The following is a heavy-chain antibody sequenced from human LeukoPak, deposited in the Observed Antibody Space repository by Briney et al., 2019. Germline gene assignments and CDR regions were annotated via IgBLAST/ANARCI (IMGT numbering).Heavy chain of an antibody. Sequence: GGSLRLSCAASGFTFSTYGMSWVRQAPGKGLEWVSSISSSGGNTHYTDSLKGRFTISRDNSKNTLYLQMNSLRAEDTAVYYCARGGSSSYHTTPTLDYWGQGTLVTVSS. V-gene: IGHV3-23*01. J-gene: IGHJ4*02. CDR1: GFTFSTYG. D-gene: IGHD6-13*01. CDR3: ARGGSSSYHTTPTLDY. CDR2: ISSSGGNT.